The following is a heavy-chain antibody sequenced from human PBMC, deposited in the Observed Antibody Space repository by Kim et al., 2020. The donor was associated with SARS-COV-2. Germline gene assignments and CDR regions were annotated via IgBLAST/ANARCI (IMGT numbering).Heavy chain of an antibody. CDR3: ARMVLGYCSGSSCSDY. D-gene: IGHD2-2*01. Sequence: FVKGRFTISRDHAKNTLYLQMNSLGAEDTAVYYCARMVLGYCSGSSCSDYWGQGTLVTVSS. J-gene: IGHJ4*02. V-gene: IGHV3-74*01.